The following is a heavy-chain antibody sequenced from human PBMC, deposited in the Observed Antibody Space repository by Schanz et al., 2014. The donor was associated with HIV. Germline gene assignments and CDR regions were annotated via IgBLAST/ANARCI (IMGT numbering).Heavy chain of an antibody. Sequence: EVQLLDSGGGLVQPGGSLRLSCVASGFTFNNYAMTWVRQAPGKGLEWLANIKLDGSEKYYVDSVKGRFTISRDNTKNSLYLQMNSLRAEDTAVYYCARDYHWNWFDPWGQGTLVTVSS. V-gene: IGHV3-7*01. CDR1: GFTFNNYA. J-gene: IGHJ5*02. D-gene: IGHD1-20*01. CDR3: ARDYHWNWFDP. CDR2: IKLDGSEK.